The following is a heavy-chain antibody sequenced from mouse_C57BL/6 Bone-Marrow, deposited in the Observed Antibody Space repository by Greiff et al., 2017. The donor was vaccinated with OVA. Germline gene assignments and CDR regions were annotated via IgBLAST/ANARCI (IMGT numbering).Heavy chain of an antibody. CDR3: ARPPLSGYYAMDY. J-gene: IGHJ4*01. Sequence: EVKLVESGGGLVKPGGSLKLSCAASGFTFSDYGMHWVRQAPEKGLEWVAYISSGSSTIYYADTVKGRFTISRDNAKNTLFLQMTSLRSEDTAMYYCARPPLSGYYAMDYWGQGTSVTVSS. CDR1: GFTFSDYG. V-gene: IGHV5-17*01. CDR2: ISSGSSTI. D-gene: IGHD3-2*02.